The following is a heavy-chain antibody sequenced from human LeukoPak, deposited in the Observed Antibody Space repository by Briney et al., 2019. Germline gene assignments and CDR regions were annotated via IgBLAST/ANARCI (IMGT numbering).Heavy chain of an antibody. CDR2: INPNSGGT. CDR1: DYTFTGYY. Sequence: ASVKVSCKASDYTFTGYYMHWVRQAPGQGLEWMGWINPNSGGTKYAQKFQGRVTMTRDTSISTAYMELSSLRSEDTAVYYCATWGLFNWFDPWGQGTLVTVSS. J-gene: IGHJ5*02. D-gene: IGHD3-10*01. CDR3: ATWGLFNWFDP. V-gene: IGHV1-2*02.